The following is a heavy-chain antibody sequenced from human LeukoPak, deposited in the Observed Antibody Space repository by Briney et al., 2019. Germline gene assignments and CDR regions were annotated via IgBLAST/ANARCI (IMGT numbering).Heavy chain of an antibody. D-gene: IGHD1-26*01. CDR1: GFTVSSNY. CDR3: ARADSGSYYGAFDI. V-gene: IGHV3-66*01. Sequence: GGSLRLSCAASGFTVSSNYMSWVRQAPGKGLEWVSVIYSGGSTYYADSVKGRFTISRHNSKNTLYLQMNSLRAEDTAVYYCARADSGSYYGAFDIWGQGTMVTVSS. J-gene: IGHJ3*02. CDR2: IYSGGST.